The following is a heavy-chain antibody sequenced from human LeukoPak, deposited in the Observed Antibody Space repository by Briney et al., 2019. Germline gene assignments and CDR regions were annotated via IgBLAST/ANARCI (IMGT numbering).Heavy chain of an antibody. J-gene: IGHJ6*04. CDR2: ISSSGSTI. V-gene: IGHV3-48*03. CDR3: ARAPRPNCSSTSCYDYHYYGMDV. Sequence: GGSLRLSCAASGFTFSSYEMNWVRQAPGKGLEWVSYISSSGSTIYYADSVKGRFTISRDNAKNSLYLQMNSLRAEDTAVYYCARAPRPNCSSTSCYDYHYYGMDVWGKGTTVTVSS. D-gene: IGHD2-2*01. CDR1: GFTFSSYE.